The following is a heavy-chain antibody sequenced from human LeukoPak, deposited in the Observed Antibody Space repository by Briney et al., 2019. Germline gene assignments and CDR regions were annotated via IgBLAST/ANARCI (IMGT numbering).Heavy chain of an antibody. V-gene: IGHV1-2*02. CDR3: ARGRRILGGPENAGDFFDF. Sequence: ASVKVSCKAYGYTLTDYYLHWVRQAPGQGLKWMGWINPNSGATHYAQSFQARVTMTRDTSIASSYMELTGLESDDTAVYYCARGRRILGGPENAGDFFDFWGQGSLVTVSS. CDR1: GYTLTDYY. D-gene: IGHD3-16*01. J-gene: IGHJ4*01. CDR2: INPNSGAT.